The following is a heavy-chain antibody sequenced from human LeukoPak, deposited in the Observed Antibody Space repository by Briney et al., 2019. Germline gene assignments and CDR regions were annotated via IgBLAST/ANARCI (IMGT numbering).Heavy chain of an antibody. CDR3: ATGDGDSRYYFDS. V-gene: IGHV3-74*01. D-gene: IGHD4-17*01. J-gene: IGHJ4*02. CDR2: INSDGSST. Sequence: GGSLRLSCTASGFSLSRYWMHWVRQAPGEGLVWVSRINSDGSSTNYADSVKGRFTISRDNAKNTLFLEMNSLRAEDTAVYYCATGDGDSRYYFDSWGQGTQVTVSS. CDR1: GFSLSRYW.